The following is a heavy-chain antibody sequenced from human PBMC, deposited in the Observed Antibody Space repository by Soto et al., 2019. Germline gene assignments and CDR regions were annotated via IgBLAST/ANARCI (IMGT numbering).Heavy chain of an antibody. Sequence: QVQLVESGGGVVQPGRSLRLSCAASGFTCSSYGMHWVRQAPGTGLEWVAVIRYDGSNKYYTDSGKGRFTISRDNSKDKLYLQRKSMRAGDTAVYYGARNGGPYYYYGMDVWGQGTTVTVSS. CDR2: IRYDGSNK. V-gene: IGHV3-33*01. CDR3: ARNGGPYYYYGMDV. CDR1: GFTCSSYG. J-gene: IGHJ6*02.